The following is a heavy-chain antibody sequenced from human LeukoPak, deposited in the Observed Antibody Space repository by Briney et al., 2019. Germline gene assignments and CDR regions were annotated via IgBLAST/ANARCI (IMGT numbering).Heavy chain of an antibody. CDR2: INPNSGGT. Sequence: GASVKVSCKASGYTFTGYYMNWVRQAPGQGLEWMGWINPNSGGTNYAQKFQGWVTMTRDTSISTAYMELSRLRSDDTAVYYCAREGDYYYGMDVWGQGTTVTVSS. CDR3: AREGDYYYGMDV. CDR1: GYTFTGYY. V-gene: IGHV1-2*04. J-gene: IGHJ6*02.